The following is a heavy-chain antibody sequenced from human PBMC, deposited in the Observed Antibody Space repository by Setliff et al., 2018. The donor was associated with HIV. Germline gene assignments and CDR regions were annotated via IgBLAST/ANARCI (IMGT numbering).Heavy chain of an antibody. Sequence: PGGSLRLSCAASRFNISTHTVNWVRQAPGKGLEWVSSISSTGQYVHYADSLQGRFTISRDNAKNTLDLQMNSLRPEDTAVYYCAKDGDYSNNLYDAFDIWGQGTMVTVSS. CDR2: ISSTGQYV. V-gene: IGHV3-21*01. CDR3: AKDGDYSNNLYDAFDI. D-gene: IGHD3-16*01. CDR1: RFNISTHT. J-gene: IGHJ3*02.